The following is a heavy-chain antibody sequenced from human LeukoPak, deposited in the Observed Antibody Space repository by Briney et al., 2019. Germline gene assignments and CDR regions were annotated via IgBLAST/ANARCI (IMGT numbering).Heavy chain of an antibody. CDR2: MDKETNLYAT. J-gene: IGHJ5*01. CDR1: GFTFSDSA. Sequence: PGGSLKLSCVASGFTFSDSAIHWVRQSSGKGLEWIGHMDKETNLYATALAASVKGRFTVSRDDSKNTAYLHMNSLKTEDTALYYCTRDSGTYNWFDPWGQGILVTVSS. V-gene: IGHV3-73*01. D-gene: IGHD1-26*01. CDR3: TRDSGTYNWFDP.